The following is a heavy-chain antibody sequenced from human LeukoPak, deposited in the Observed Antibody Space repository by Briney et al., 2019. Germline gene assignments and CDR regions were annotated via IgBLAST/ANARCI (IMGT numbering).Heavy chain of an antibody. CDR1: GGSISNYY. CDR3: ARYSYCGGDCYDAFDI. D-gene: IGHD2-21*02. J-gene: IGHJ3*02. V-gene: IGHV4-59*01. Sequence: SETLSLTCTVSGGSISNYYWSWIRQPPGKGLEWIGYIYYSGSTNYNPSLKSRVTISIDTSKNQFSVKLSSVTAADTAVYYCARYSYCGGDCYDAFDIWGQGTMVTVSS. CDR2: IYYSGST.